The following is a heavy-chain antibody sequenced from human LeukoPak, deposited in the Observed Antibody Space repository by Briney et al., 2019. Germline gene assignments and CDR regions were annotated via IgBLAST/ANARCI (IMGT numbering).Heavy chain of an antibody. D-gene: IGHD3-22*01. CDR2: IYTSGST. J-gene: IGHJ5*02. V-gene: IGHV4-4*07. Sequence: SETLSLTCTVSIDSMFGYFWSWIRQPPGGGLEWIGRIYTSGSTNYNPSLKSRVTMSVDTSKNQFSLKLSSVTAADTAVYYCARDRYYYDSSGYYLFDPWGQGTLVTVSS. CDR1: IDSMFGYF. CDR3: ARDRYYYDSSGYYLFDP.